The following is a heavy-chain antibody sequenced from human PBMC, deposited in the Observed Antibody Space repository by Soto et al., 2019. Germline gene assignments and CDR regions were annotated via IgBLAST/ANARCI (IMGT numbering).Heavy chain of an antibody. J-gene: IGHJ4*02. Sequence: QVHLVESGGGVVQPGRSLRLSCAASGFTFSRYGMHWVRQAPGKGLEWVAVISYDGSNKYYADSVKGRFTISRDNSENTLYLQMNSLRAEDTGVDYCAKWGGQWLVHWGQGTLVTVSS. CDR2: ISYDGSNK. CDR3: AKWGGQWLVH. V-gene: IGHV3-30*18. CDR1: GFTFSRYG. D-gene: IGHD6-19*01.